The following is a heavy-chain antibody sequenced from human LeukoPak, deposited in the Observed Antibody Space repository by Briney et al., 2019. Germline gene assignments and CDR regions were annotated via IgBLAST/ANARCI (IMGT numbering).Heavy chain of an antibody. J-gene: IGHJ4*02. CDR1: GFPFSSHA. Sequence: QPGGSLRLSCAASGFPFSSHAMRWVRQAPGRGLECVSAISGSGSTSYYADSVKGRFTISRDNSNNTLYLQMTSLRAEDTAVYYCAKDQRGYYQPIDYWGQGILVTV. CDR2: ISGSGSTS. CDR3: AKDQRGYYQPIDY. V-gene: IGHV3-23*01. D-gene: IGHD3-10*01.